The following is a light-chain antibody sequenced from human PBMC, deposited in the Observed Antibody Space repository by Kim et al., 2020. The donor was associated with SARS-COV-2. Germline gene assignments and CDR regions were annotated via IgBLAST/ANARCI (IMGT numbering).Light chain of an antibody. Sequence: APGDRATRSCRASQAVSNAYLAWYQVKPGQAPRLLFFGASSRATGTPDKFRGSGSGTDFTLIINRLEPEDFAVYYCQQYGSSPTTFGQGTRLEIK. J-gene: IGKJ5*01. CDR1: QAVSNAY. CDR2: GAS. V-gene: IGKV3-20*01. CDR3: QQYGSSPTT.